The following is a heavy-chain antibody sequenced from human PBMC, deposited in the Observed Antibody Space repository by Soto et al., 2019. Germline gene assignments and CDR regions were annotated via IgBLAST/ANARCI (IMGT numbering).Heavy chain of an antibody. CDR1: GFTFSSYG. CDR2: IWYDGSDK. CDR3: ARDRRLGELSVDD. Sequence: GGSLRLSCAASGFTFSSYGMHWVRQAPGKGLEWVAVIWYDGSDKYYADSVKGRFTISRDNSKNTLYLQMNSLRAEDTAVYYCARDRRLGELSVDDWGQGTLVTVSS. D-gene: IGHD3-16*02. V-gene: IGHV3-33*01. J-gene: IGHJ4*02.